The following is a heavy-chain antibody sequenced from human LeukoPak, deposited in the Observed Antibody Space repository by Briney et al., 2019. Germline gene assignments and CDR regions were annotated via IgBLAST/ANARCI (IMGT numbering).Heavy chain of an antibody. D-gene: IGHD2-2*01. CDR1: GYTFTSYD. J-gene: IGHJ6*03. V-gene: IGHV1-8*03. CDR2: MNPNSGNT. CDR3: GRGFRVRYCSSTSCYYYYYMTS. Sequence: GASVKVSCKASGYTFTSYDINWVRQATGQGLEWMGWMNPNSGNTGYAQKFQGRVTITRNTSISTAYMELSSLRSEDTAVYYCGRGFRVRYCSSTSCYYYYYMTSGAKGPRSPSP.